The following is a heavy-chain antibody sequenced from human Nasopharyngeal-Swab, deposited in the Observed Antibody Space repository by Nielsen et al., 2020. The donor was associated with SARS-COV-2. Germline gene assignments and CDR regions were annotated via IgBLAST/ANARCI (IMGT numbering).Heavy chain of an antibody. Sequence: ASVKVSCKASGYTFTSYGISWVRQATGQGLEWMGWMNPNSGNTGYAQKFQGRVTMTRNTSIRTAYMELSSLRSEDTAVYYCARGGVGAVGGALDYWGQGTQVTVSS. D-gene: IGHD1-26*01. CDR1: GYTFTSYG. J-gene: IGHJ4*02. CDR3: ARGGVGAVGGALDY. CDR2: MNPNSGNT. V-gene: IGHV1-8*02.